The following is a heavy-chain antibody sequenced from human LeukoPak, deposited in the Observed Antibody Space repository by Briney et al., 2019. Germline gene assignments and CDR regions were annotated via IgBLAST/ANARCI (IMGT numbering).Heavy chain of an antibody. J-gene: IGHJ4*02. V-gene: IGHV3-23*01. CDR3: ANYRKPQGLDY. CDR1: RFAFSTYA. CDR2: ISSNGADT. Sequence: GGSLRLSCAVSRFAFSTYAMTWVRQAPGQGLEYVSTISSNGADTYYADSVKGRFTISRDNSKNTLYLQMASLRVEDTAVYYCANYRKPQGLDYWGQGTLVTVSS. D-gene: IGHD1-14*01.